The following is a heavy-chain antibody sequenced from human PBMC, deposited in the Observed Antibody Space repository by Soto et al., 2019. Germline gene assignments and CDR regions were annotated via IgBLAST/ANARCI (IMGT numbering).Heavy chain of an antibody. CDR1: GFTFSNAL. J-gene: IGHJ4*02. V-gene: IGHV3-15*01. Sequence: PGGSRRLSWAASGFTFSNALMSWVRQAPGKGLEWVGRIKIKTDGGTTDYAAPVKGRFTISRDDSKNTLYLQMNSLKTEDTAVYYCTTEYITGSGSSFDYWGQGTLVTVSS. CDR2: IKIKTDGGTT. D-gene: IGHD3-10*01. CDR3: TTEYITGSGSSFDY.